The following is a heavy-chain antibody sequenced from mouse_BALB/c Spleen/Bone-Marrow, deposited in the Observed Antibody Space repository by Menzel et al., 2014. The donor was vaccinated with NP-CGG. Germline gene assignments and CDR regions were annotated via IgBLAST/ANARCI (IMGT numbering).Heavy chain of an antibody. CDR1: GYAFTNFL. V-gene: IGHV1-54*01. Sequence: VQLVESGAGLVRPGTSVKVSCTASGYAFTNFLIEWVKQRPGQGLEWIGVINPGSGGTKYNEKFKGKATLTSDKSSSTAYMELIILTSEDSAVYFCARDAMDYWGQG. J-gene: IGHJ4*01. CDR3: ARDAMDY. CDR2: INPGSGGT.